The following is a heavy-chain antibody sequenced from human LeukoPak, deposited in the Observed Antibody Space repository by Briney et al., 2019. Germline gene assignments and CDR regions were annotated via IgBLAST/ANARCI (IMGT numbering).Heavy chain of an antibody. V-gene: IGHV4-59*01. CDR3: ARFCNYYDSSGYYYGFDP. CDR2: IYYSGST. CDR1: GGSISSYY. Sequence: KPSETLSLTCTVSGGSISSYYWSWIRQPPGKGLEWIGYIYYSGSTNYNPSLKSRVTISVDTSRNQFSLKLSSVTAADTAVYYCARFCNYYDSSGYYYGFDPWGQGTLVTVSS. J-gene: IGHJ5*02. D-gene: IGHD3-22*01.